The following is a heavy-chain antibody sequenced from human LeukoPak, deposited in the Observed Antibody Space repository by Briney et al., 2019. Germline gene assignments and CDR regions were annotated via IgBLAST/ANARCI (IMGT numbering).Heavy chain of an antibody. CDR2: ISYDGSNK. J-gene: IGHJ6*02. V-gene: IGHV3-30-3*01. CDR1: GFTFNNYA. Sequence: PGGSLRLSCAASGFTFNNYAMHWVRQAPGKGLDWVAVISYDGSNKYYADSVKGRFTISRDNSKNTLYLQMNSLRAEDTAVYYCAREGYCSGGSCYSSGARVRGVYYYYGMDVWGQGTTVTVSS. CDR3: AREGYCSGGSCYSSGARVRGVYYYYGMDV. D-gene: IGHD2-15*01.